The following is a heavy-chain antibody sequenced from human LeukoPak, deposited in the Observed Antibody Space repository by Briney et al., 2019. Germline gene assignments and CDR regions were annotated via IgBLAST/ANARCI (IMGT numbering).Heavy chain of an antibody. CDR2: IYPGDSDT. Sequence: GEPLKISCKGSGYSFTSYWIGWVRQMPGKGLEWMGIIYPGDSDTRYSPSFQGQVTISADKSISTAYLQWSSLKASDTAMYYCARHTRSGHYDFWSGYYKYYYYMDVWGKGTTVTVSS. J-gene: IGHJ6*03. V-gene: IGHV5-51*01. D-gene: IGHD3-3*01. CDR1: GYSFTSYW. CDR3: ARHTRSGHYDFWSGYYKYYYYMDV.